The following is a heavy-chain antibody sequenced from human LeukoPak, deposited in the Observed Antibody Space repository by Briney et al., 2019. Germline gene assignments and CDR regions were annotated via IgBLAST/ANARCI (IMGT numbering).Heavy chain of an antibody. Sequence: GGSLRLSCAASGFTFSYFWMSWVRQAPGKGLEWVANINLDGTEKHYVDSVKGRFTISRDNARKSLYLQMNSLRAEDTAVYYCARSHSYYYDSSGYYSDYWGQGTLVTVSS. D-gene: IGHD3-22*01. J-gene: IGHJ4*02. CDR3: ARSHSYYYDSSGYYSDY. V-gene: IGHV3-7*05. CDR1: GFTFSYFW. CDR2: INLDGTEK.